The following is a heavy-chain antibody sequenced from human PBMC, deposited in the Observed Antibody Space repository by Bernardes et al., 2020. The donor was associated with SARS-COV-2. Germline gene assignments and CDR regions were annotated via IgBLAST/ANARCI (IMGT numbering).Heavy chain of an antibody. CDR2: ISAYNGNT. Sequence: ASVKVSCKASGYTFTSYGISWVRQAPGQGLEWMGWISAYNGNTNYAQKLQGRVTMTTDTSTSTAYMELRSLRSDDTAVYYCASGGGYSYGDYYYYYGMDVWGQGTTVTVSS. CDR3: ASGGGYSYGDYYYYYGMDV. CDR1: GYTFTSYG. V-gene: IGHV1-18*01. D-gene: IGHD5-18*01. J-gene: IGHJ6*02.